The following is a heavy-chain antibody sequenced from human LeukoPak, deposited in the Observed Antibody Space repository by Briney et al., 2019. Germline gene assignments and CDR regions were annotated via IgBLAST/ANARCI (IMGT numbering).Heavy chain of an antibody. D-gene: IGHD3-3*01. CDR2: IYHSGST. CDR1: GYSISSGYY. J-gene: IGHJ4*02. V-gene: IGHV4-38-2*01. CDR3: VGVLRFLDY. Sequence: PSETLSLTCAVSGYSISSGYYWGWIRQPPGKGLEWIGSIYHSGSTYYNPSLKSRVTISVDTSKNQFSLKLSSVTAADTAVYYCVGVLRFLDYWGQGTLVTVSS.